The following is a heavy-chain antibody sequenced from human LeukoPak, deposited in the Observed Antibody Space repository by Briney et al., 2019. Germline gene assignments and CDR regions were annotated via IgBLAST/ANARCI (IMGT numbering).Heavy chain of an antibody. D-gene: IGHD2-15*01. J-gene: IGHJ3*02. Sequence: PGGSLRLSCAASGFTVSGSYMNWVRQAPGKGLEWVSLIFSGGGTYYADSVKGRFTISRDNSKNTLFLQMNSLRAEDTAVYYCARGGVVYPDSFDIWGRGTMVTVSS. CDR2: IFSGGGT. V-gene: IGHV3-66*01. CDR1: GFTVSGSY. CDR3: ARGGVVYPDSFDI.